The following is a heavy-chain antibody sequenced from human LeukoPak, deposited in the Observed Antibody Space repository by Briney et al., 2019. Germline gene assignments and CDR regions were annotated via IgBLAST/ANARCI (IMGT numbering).Heavy chain of an antibody. CDR3: ARVDYGGAFWDY. CDR1: GGSISSYY. V-gene: IGHV4-59*08. J-gene: IGHJ4*02. CDR2: VYYSGST. D-gene: IGHD4-23*01. Sequence: SETLSLTCSVSGGSISSYYWSWIRQPPGKGLEWIGYVYYSGSTNYNPSLKSRVTISVDTSKNQFSLKLSSVTAADTAVYYCARVDYGGAFWDYWGQGTLVTVSS.